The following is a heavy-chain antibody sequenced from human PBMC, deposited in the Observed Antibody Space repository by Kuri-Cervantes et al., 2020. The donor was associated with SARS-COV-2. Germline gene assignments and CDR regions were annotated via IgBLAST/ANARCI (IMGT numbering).Heavy chain of an antibody. D-gene: IGHD2-15*01. CDR2: ISGDGGST. CDR1: GFTFDDYA. CDR3: ANVGVVAATCLYFQH. J-gene: IGHJ1*01. V-gene: IGHV3-43*02. Sequence: GGSLRLSCAASGFTFDDYAMHWVRQAPGKGLEWVSLISGDGGSTNYADSVKGRFTISRDNSKNSLYLQMNSLRTEDTALYYCANVGVVAATCLYFQHWGQGTLVTVSS.